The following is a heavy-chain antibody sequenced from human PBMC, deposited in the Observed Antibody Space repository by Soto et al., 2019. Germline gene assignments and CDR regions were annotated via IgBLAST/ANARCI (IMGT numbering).Heavy chain of an antibody. CDR2: ISGSGGST. V-gene: IGHV3-23*01. CDR3: AKDQVPDHMYYDFWSGYSGLDP. J-gene: IGHJ5*02. Sequence: GGSLRLSCAASGFTFSSYAMSWVRQAPGKGLEWVSAISGSGGSTYYADSVKGRFTISRDNSKNTLYLQMNSLRAEDTAVYYCAKDQVPDHMYYDFWSGYSGLDPWGQGTLVTVSS. CDR1: GFTFSSYA. D-gene: IGHD3-3*01.